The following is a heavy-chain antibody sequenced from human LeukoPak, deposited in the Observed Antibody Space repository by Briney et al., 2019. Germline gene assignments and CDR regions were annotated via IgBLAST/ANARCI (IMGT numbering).Heavy chain of an antibody. CDR3: ARLEQRGGIAAAGTGYFQH. CDR2: IYPGDSDT. J-gene: IGHJ1*01. CDR1: GYSFTSYW. D-gene: IGHD6-13*01. V-gene: IGHV5-51*01. Sequence: GESLKISCKGSGYSFTSYWIGWVRQMPGKGLEWMGIIYPGDSDTRYSPSFQGQVTISADKSISTAYLQWSSLKASDTAMYYCARLEQRGGIAAAGTGYFQHWGQGTLVTVSS.